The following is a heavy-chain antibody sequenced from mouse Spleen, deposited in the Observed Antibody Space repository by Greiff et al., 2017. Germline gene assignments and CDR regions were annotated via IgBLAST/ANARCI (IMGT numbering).Heavy chain of an antibody. CDR2: ISSGSSTI. D-gene: IGHD2-13*01. V-gene: IGHV5-17*01. CDR3: ATFYGDYNWYFDV. J-gene: IGHJ1*01. Sequence: EVKVVESGGGLVKPGGSLKLSCAASGFTFSDYGMHWVRQAPEKGLEWVAYISSGSSTIYYADTVKGRFTISRDNAKNTLFLQMTSLRSEDTAMYYCATFYGDYNWYFDVWGAGTTVTVSS. CDR1: GFTFSDYG.